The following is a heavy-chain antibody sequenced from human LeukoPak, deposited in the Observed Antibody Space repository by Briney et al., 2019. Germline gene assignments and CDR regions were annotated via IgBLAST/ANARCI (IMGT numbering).Heavy chain of an antibody. CDR1: GFTFSSYN. J-gene: IGHJ4*02. V-gene: IGHV3-21*01. CDR3: ARDSSVVVTAILDY. D-gene: IGHD2-21*02. Sequence: GGSLRLSCAVSGFTFSSYNMNWVRQAPGKGLEWVSFISSSSYTHYADSVKGRFTISRDNAKNSLFLQMNSLRAEDTAVYYCARDSSVVVTAILDYWGQGTLVTVSS. CDR2: ISSSSYT.